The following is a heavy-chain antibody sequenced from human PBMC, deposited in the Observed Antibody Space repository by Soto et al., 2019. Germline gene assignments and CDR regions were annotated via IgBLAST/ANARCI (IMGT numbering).Heavy chain of an antibody. Sequence: EVQLVESGGDLVQPGGSLRLSCAASGFTFSSYWMHWVRQDPEKGLVWVSRINGDGISTSYADSVKGRFTISRDNAKDTLCLHRNSLGAEDTAVYYCARISQGTYCRGGNCYSDYWGQRTLVTVSS. CDR3: ARISQGTYCRGGNCYSDY. D-gene: IGHD2-15*01. V-gene: IGHV3-74*01. J-gene: IGHJ4*02. CDR1: GFTFSSYW. CDR2: INGDGIST.